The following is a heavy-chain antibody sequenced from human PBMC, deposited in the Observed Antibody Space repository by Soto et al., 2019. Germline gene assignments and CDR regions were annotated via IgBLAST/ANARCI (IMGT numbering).Heavy chain of an antibody. CDR2: ISWNSVSI. D-gene: IGHD6-13*01. V-gene: IGHV3-9*01. CDR3: TEDIGSSWYGIFHY. CDR1: GFMFEAYA. J-gene: IGHJ4*02. Sequence: EVQLVESGGGLVQPGRSLRLSCAASGFMFEAYAMHWVRRVPGKGLEWVSGISWNSVSIAYADSVRGRFTIARDNAKNSMYLQMNSLRAEDTALYYCTEDIGSSWYGIFHYWGQGAQVTVSS.